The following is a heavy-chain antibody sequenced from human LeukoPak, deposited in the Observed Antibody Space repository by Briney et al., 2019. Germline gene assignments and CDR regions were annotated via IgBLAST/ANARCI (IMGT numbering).Heavy chain of an antibody. J-gene: IGHJ6*03. CDR3: ARGRWRCSGGSCYSPYYYYYMDV. Sequence: PSETLSLTCAVYGGSFSGYYWSWIRQPPGKGLEWIGEINHSGSTNYNPSLKSRVTISVDTSKNQFSLKLSSVTAADTAVYYCARGRWRCSGGSCYSPYYYYYMDVWGKGTTVTVSS. CDR1: GGSFSGYY. V-gene: IGHV4-34*01. CDR2: INHSGST. D-gene: IGHD2-15*01.